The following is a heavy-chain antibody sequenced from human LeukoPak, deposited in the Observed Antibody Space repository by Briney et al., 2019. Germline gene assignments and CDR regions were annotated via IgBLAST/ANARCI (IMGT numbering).Heavy chain of an antibody. CDR1: GIPFNSYA. V-gene: IGHV3-23*01. CDR2: ISGSGGTT. CDR3: AKRVPCYFDN. Sequence: GGSLELSFSASGIPFNSYAITWVRPAPGEGLEWVPAISGSGGTTYYPDAVKGRCIISRDNSKNTVYLQINSLRAEDTGVYYCAKRVPCYFDNWGQGTLVTVSS. J-gene: IGHJ4*02.